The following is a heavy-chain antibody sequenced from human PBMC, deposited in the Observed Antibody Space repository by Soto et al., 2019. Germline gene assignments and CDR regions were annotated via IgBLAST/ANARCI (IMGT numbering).Heavy chain of an antibody. J-gene: IGHJ1*01. CDR3: ARDLSSSWRTDYFHX. V-gene: IGHV3-21*01. CDR2: IISRSSYI. D-gene: IGHD6-13*01. CDR1: GFTFSSYS. Sequence: GALRLSCAASGFTFSSYSMNWVRQAPGKGLELVSSIISRSSYIYYTDSVKGRFTISRYNAKKSLYLHMNSLRAEDTAVYYCARDLSSSWRTDYFHXWGQGTLVTVSX.